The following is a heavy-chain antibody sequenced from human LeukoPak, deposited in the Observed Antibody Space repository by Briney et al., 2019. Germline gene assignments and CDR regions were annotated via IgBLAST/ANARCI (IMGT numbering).Heavy chain of an antibody. D-gene: IGHD3-10*01. V-gene: IGHV3-23*01. Sequence: PGGSLRLSCAASGFTFSSYAMSWVRQAPGKGLEWVSSIGGSGGSTYYADSVKGRSTISRDTPKNTLYLQMNSLRAEDTAVYYCAKYRGFGDSYDSWGQGTLVTVSS. CDR2: IGGSGGST. J-gene: IGHJ4*02. CDR1: GFTFSSYA. CDR3: AKYRGFGDSYDS.